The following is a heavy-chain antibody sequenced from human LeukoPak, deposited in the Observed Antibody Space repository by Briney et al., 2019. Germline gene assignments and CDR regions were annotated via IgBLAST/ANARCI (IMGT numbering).Heavy chain of an antibody. V-gene: IGHV1-8*01. CDR2: VNPNSGNT. Sequence: GASVKVSCKASGYTFTSYDINWVRQATGQGLEWMGWVNPNSGNTGYAQKFQGRVTMTRNTSISTAYMELSSLRSEDTAVYYCARLPYSSGWYLNWGQGTLATVSS. CDR1: GYTFTSYD. CDR3: ARLPYSSGWYLN. J-gene: IGHJ4*02. D-gene: IGHD6-19*01.